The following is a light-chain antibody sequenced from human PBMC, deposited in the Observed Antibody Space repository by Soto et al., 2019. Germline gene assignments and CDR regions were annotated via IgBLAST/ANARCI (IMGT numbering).Light chain of an antibody. V-gene: IGKV3-15*01. CDR2: GAS. CDR3: QQYNDWPRT. CDR1: QSVSSN. Sequence: DIVMTQSPATLSVSPGERATLSCRASQSVSSNLDWYQQKRGQAPRLLMYGASTRATGIPVRFSGSGSGTEFTLIISSLQSEDFAVYYCQQYNDWPRTFGQGTEVEIK. J-gene: IGKJ1*01.